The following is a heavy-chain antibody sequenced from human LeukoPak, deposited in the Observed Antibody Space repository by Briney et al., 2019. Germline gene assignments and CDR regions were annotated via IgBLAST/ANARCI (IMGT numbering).Heavy chain of an antibody. CDR3: AGIVATTGFDY. V-gene: IGHV1-46*01. J-gene: IGHJ4*02. CDR1: GYTFTSYY. CDR2: INPSGGST. D-gene: IGHD5-12*01. Sequence: ASVKVSCKASGYTFTSYYMHWVRQAPGQGLEWIGIINPSGGSTSYAQKFQGRVTMTRDTSTSTVYMELSSLRSEDTAVYYCAGIVATTGFDYWGQGTLVTVSS.